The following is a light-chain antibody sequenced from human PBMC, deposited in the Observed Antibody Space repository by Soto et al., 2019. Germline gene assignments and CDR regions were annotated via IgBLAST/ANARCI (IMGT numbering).Light chain of an antibody. Sequence: EMVMTQSPATLSVSLGERATLSCRASQSVRTKLVWYQQKPGQAPRLLIYGASTRATGIPARFSGSGSGTKFPLPISSLQSEAFEVYYSQQHAQGWTFGQGTKVEIK. CDR1: QSVRTK. CDR3: QQHAQGWT. J-gene: IGKJ1*01. CDR2: GAS. V-gene: IGKV3-15*01.